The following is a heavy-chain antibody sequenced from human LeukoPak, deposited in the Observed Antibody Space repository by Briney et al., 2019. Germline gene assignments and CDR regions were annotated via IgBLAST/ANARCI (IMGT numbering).Heavy chain of an antibody. J-gene: IGHJ6*02. V-gene: IGHV3-23*01. CDR3: AKVFLDYYDSSGYPLYYYYGMDV. CDR2: ISGRGGST. CDR1: GFTFSSYA. D-gene: IGHD3-22*01. Sequence: GGSLRLSCAASGFTFSSYAMSWVRQAPGKGLEWVSAISGRGGSTYYADSVKGRFTISRDNSKNTLYLQMNSLRAEDTAVYYCAKVFLDYYDSSGYPLYYYYGMDVWGQGTTVTVSS.